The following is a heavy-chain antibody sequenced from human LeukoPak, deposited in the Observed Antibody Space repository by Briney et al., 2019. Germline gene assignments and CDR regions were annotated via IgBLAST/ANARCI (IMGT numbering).Heavy chain of an antibody. CDR3: ARDGSSGWTWYFDY. CDR1: GFTFNTYV. D-gene: IGHD6-19*01. CDR2: ISGSSDNT. Sequence: PGGSLRLSCAVSGFTFNTYVMSWARQAPGKGLEWVSVISGSSDNTYYADSVKGRFTISRDNSKNTLYLQMNSLRAEDTAVYYCARDGSSGWTWYFDYWGQGTLVTVSS. J-gene: IGHJ4*02. V-gene: IGHV3-23*01.